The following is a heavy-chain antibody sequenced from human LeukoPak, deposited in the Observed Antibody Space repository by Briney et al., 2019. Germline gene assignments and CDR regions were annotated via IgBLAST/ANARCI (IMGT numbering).Heavy chain of an antibody. Sequence: PGGSLRLSCAASGFTFSSYSMNWVRQAPGKGLEWVSSISSSGSYIYYADSVKGRFTISRDNAKNSLYLQMNSLRAEDTAVYYCARVKDSGSISVWGKGTTVTVSS. CDR2: ISSSGSYI. J-gene: IGHJ6*04. V-gene: IGHV3-21*01. CDR1: GFTFSSYS. D-gene: IGHD1-26*01. CDR3: ARVKDSGSISV.